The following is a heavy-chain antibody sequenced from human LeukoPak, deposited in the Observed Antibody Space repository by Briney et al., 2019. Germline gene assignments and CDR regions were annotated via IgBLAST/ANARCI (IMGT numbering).Heavy chain of an antibody. J-gene: IGHJ3*02. D-gene: IGHD3-10*01. CDR1: GFTFSSYG. CDR3: AKDRAYGFDI. Sequence: GGSLRLSCAASGFTFSSYGMSWARQAPGKGLEWVSALSGSGGTTYNADSVKGRFTISRDNSKNTLYLQMNSLRVEDTAVYYCAKDRAYGFDIWGQGTMVTVSS. CDR2: LSGSGGTT. V-gene: IGHV3-23*01.